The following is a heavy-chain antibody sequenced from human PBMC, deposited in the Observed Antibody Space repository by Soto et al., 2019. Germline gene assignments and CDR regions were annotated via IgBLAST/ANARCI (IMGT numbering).Heavy chain of an antibody. Sequence: VGTLRFCWATSELTFNDAWMNWIRQAPGKGLEWVGRIKSRIEGGTTEYAAPVKGRFTISRDDSKNTLYLQMQSLKTEDTAVYYCITDYRFDPWGQGTLFTVS. D-gene: IGHD3-16*02. V-gene: IGHV3-15*01. CDR2: IKSRIEGGTT. CDR1: ELTFNDAW. J-gene: IGHJ5*02. CDR3: ITDYRFDP.